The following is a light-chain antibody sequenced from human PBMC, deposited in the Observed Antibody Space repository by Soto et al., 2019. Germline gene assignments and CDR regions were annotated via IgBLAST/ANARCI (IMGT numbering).Light chain of an antibody. CDR3: QAWDSSTVV. Sequence: SYELTQPPSVSVSPGQTASITCSGDKLGDKYACWYHQKPGQSPVLVIYQDNKRPSGIPERFSGPNSGNTATLTISGTQAMDEADYYCQAWDSSTVVFGGGTKLTVL. CDR2: QDN. J-gene: IGLJ2*01. CDR1: KLGDKY. V-gene: IGLV3-1*01.